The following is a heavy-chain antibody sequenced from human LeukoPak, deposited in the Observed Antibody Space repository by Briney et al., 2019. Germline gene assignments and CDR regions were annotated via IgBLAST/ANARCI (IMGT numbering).Heavy chain of an antibody. Sequence: ASVTVSCKASGYTFTSYAMNWVRQAPGQGLEWMGWINTNTGNPTYAQGFTGRFVFSLDTSVSTAYLQISSLKAEDTAVYYCARDQGVSVVVVAATVAFDIWGQGTMVTVSS. CDR3: ARDQGVSVVVVAATVAFDI. V-gene: IGHV7-4-1*02. J-gene: IGHJ3*02. CDR1: GYTFTSYA. CDR2: INTNTGNP. D-gene: IGHD2-15*01.